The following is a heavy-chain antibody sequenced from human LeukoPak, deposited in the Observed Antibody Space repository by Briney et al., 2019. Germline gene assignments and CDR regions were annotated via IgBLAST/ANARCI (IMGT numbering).Heavy chain of an antibody. Sequence: QSGGSLRLSCAASGFTFSSYAMSWVRQAPGKGLEWVSAISGSGGSTYYADSVKGRFTISRDNSKNTLYLQMNSLRAEDTAVYYCARGRGLVVEFDYWGQGTLVTVSS. V-gene: IGHV3-23*01. J-gene: IGHJ4*02. D-gene: IGHD3-10*01. CDR1: GFTFSSYA. CDR2: ISGSGGST. CDR3: ARGRGLVVEFDY.